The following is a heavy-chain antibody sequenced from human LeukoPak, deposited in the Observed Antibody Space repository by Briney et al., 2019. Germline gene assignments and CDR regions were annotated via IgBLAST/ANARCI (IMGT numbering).Heavy chain of an antibody. CDR2: VHYSLPS. D-gene: IGHD5-24*01. CDR1: GDSMNGHF. Sequence: SETLSLTCSVSGDSMNGHFRSWIRQSPGKGLEWIGNVHYSLPSNFSPSLKSRVTISMDTSRSQFSLKLGTVTAADTAVYYCACYNFVGRTFDCWGQGTLVTVSS. CDR3: ACYNFVGRTFDC. V-gene: IGHV4-59*11. J-gene: IGHJ4*02.